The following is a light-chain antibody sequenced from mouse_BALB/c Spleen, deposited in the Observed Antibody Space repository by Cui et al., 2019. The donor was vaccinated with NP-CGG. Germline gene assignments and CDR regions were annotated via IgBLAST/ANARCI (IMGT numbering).Light chain of an antibody. CDR2: GTN. CDR1: TGAVTTSNY. V-gene: IGLV1*01. Sequence: QAVVTQESALTTSPGETVTLTCRSSTGAVTTSNYANWVQEKPDHLFTGLIGGTNNRAPGVPARFSGSLIGDKAALTITGAQTEDEATYFCALWYSNHWVFGGGNKLTVL. CDR3: ALWYSNHWV. J-gene: IGLJ1*01.